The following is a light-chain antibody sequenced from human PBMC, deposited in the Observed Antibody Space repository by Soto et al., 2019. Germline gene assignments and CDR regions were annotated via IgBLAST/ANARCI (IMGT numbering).Light chain of an antibody. CDR3: QQRTFWPAT. CDR1: QSVGKF. J-gene: IGKJ1*01. Sequence: EIVLTQSPATLSLSPGESATLSCRASQSVGKFLAWYRQTPGQAPSLLIFDASTRAPGIPARFSCSGSGTEFTLTISSLEPEDFAVYYCQQRTFWPATFGQGTRVEIK. V-gene: IGKV3-11*01. CDR2: DAS.